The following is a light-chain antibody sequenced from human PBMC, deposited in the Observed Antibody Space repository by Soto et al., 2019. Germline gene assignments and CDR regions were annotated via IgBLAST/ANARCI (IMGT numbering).Light chain of an antibody. CDR3: CSNAVGSPYV. V-gene: IGLV2-23*01. CDR2: EAY. CDR1: STDVGSDKL. Sequence: QSALTQPASVSGSPGQSITISCTGTSTDVGSDKLVSWYQQYPGNAPKLIIFEAYNRPSGVSNRFSGSKSGSTASLTISGLQAEDEADYYCCSNAVGSPYVFGTGTQVTVL. J-gene: IGLJ1*01.